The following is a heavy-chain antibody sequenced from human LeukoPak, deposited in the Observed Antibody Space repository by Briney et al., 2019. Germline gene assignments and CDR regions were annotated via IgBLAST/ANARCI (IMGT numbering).Heavy chain of an antibody. V-gene: IGHV3-48*03. CDR3: ARHTRPGYSGYENAFDI. Sequence: GGSLRLSCAASGFTFSSYEMNWVRQAPGKGLEWVSYISSSGSTIYYADSVKGRFTISRDNAKNSLYLQMNSLRAEDTAVYYCARHTRPGYSGYENAFDIWGQGNMVTVSS. CDR2: ISSSGSTI. CDR1: GFTFSSYE. D-gene: IGHD5-12*01. J-gene: IGHJ3*02.